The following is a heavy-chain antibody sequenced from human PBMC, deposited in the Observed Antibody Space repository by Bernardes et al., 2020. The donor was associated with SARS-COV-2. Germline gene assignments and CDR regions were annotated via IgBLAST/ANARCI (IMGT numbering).Heavy chain of an antibody. V-gene: IGHV4-59*01. CDR3: AGGIAAAGGWFDP. D-gene: IGHD6-13*01. CDR2: IYYSGST. J-gene: IGHJ5*02. CDR1: GGSISSYY. Sequence: SETLSLTCTVSGGSISSYYWSWIRQPPGKGLEWIGYIYYSGSTNYNPSLKSRVTISVDTSKNQFSLKLSSVTAADTAVYYCAGGIAAAGGWFDPWGQGTLVTVSS.